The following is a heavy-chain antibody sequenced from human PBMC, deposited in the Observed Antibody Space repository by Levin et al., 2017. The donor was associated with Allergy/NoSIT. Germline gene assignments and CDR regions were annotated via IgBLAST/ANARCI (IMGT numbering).Heavy chain of an antibody. D-gene: IGHD6-13*01. Sequence: SETLSLTCAVYGGSFSGYYWSWIRQPPGKGLEWIGEINHSGSTNYNPSLKSRVTISVDTSKNQFSLKLSSVTAADTAVYYCARETSAIAAAGTGDSINSDYWGQGTLVTVSS. CDR3: ARETSAIAAAGTGDSINSDY. CDR2: INHSGST. CDR1: GGSFSGYY. J-gene: IGHJ4*02. V-gene: IGHV4-34*01.